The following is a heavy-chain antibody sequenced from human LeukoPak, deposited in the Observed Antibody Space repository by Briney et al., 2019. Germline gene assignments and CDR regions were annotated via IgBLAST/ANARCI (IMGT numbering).Heavy chain of an antibody. D-gene: IGHD2-2*01. CDR3: ARRGLDIVVVPAALDY. Sequence: GGSLRLSCAASGFTFSSYSMNWVRQAPGKGLEWVSSISSSSSYIYYADSVKGRFTISSDNAKNSLYLQMNSLRAEDTAVYYCARRGLDIVVVPAALDYWGQGTLVTVSS. CDR2: ISSSSSYI. V-gene: IGHV3-21*01. J-gene: IGHJ4*02. CDR1: GFTFSSYS.